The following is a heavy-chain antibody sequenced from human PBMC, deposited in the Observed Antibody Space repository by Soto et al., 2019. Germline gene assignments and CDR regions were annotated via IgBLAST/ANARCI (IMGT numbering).Heavy chain of an antibody. J-gene: IGHJ6*02. CDR2: IIPLFRKT. V-gene: IGHV1-69*01. Sequence: QVELVQSGAEVKRPGSSVKVSCKASGDMFRNSAFSWVRQAPGQGLAWMGEIIPLFRKTDVAQKFQGRVNFTADESTSSLYMEVSSLTSEDTAVYYCARARLSNGDPNIYFFYGLDVWGQGTTITVSS. CDR1: GDMFRNSA. D-gene: IGHD3-10*01. CDR3: ARARLSNGDPNIYFFYGLDV.